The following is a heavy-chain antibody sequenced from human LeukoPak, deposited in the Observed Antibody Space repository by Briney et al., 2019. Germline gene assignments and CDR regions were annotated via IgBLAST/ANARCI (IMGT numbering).Heavy chain of an antibody. D-gene: IGHD1-14*01. CDR1: GFTFSSYS. CDR3: ASIPSYRCY. Sequence: PGGSLRLSCAASGFTFSSYSMNWVRQAPGKGLEWVSYISSSSSTIYYADSVKGRFTISRGNAKNSLYLQMNSLRAEDTAVYYCASIPSYRCYWGQGTLVTVSS. J-gene: IGHJ4*02. V-gene: IGHV3-48*01. CDR2: ISSSSSTI.